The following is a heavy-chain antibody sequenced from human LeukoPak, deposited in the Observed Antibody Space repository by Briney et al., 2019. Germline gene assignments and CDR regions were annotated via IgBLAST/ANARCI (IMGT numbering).Heavy chain of an antibody. V-gene: IGHV4-4*07. J-gene: IGHJ4*02. CDR2: IYTSGST. D-gene: IGHD6-13*01. CDR3: ARDSSSWYCDY. Sequence: SETLSLTCTVSRDSISSYYWSWIRQPAGKGLEWIGRIYTSGSTNYNPSLKSRVTMSVDTSKNQFSLKLSSVTATDTAVYYCARDSSSWYCDYWGQGTLVTVSS. CDR1: RDSISSYY.